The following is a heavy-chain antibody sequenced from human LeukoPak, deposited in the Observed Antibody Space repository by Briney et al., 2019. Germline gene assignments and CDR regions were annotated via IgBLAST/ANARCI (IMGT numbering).Heavy chain of an antibody. D-gene: IGHD2-15*01. CDR1: GYTFTSYG. CDR2: ISAYNGNT. V-gene: IGHV1-18*01. CDR3: ARERAVVAANGPYDY. J-gene: IGHJ4*02. Sequence: ASVKVSCKAFGYTFTSYGISWVRQAPGQGLEWTGWISAYNGNTNYAQKLQGRVTMTTDTSTSTAYMELRSLRSDDTAVYYCARERAVVAANGPYDYWGQGTLVTVSS.